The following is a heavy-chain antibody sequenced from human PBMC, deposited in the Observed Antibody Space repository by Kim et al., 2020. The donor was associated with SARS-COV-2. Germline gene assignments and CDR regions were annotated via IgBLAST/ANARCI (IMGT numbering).Heavy chain of an antibody. J-gene: IGHJ5*02. D-gene: IGHD6-6*01. CDR2: INTNTGNP. Sequence: ASVKVSCKASGYTFTSYAMNWVRQAPGQGLEWMGWINTNTGNPTYAQGFTGRFVFSLDTSVSTAYLQISSLKAEDTAVYYCARIRGAIAARRYNWFDPWGQGTLVTVSS. CDR3: ARIRGAIAARRYNWFDP. CDR1: GYTFTSYA. V-gene: IGHV7-4-1*02.